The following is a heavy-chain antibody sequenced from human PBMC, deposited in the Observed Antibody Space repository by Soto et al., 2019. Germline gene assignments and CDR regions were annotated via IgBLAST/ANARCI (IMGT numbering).Heavy chain of an antibody. CDR1: GHTFTSHA. D-gene: IGHD6-13*01. J-gene: IGHJ4*02. CDR3: ARGVIQQLPFFDY. Sequence: QVQLVQSGAEVKKPGASVKVSCKASGHTFTSHAMHWVRQAPGQRLEWMGWINAGNGNTKYSQKFPGRVTITRDTSASTAYMELSSLRSEDTAVYYCARGVIQQLPFFDYWGQGTLVTVSS. V-gene: IGHV1-3*01. CDR2: INAGNGNT.